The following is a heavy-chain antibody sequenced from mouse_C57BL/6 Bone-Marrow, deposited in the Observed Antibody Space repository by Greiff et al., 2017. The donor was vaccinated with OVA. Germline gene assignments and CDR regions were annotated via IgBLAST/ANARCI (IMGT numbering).Heavy chain of an antibody. Sequence: EVQLVESGGGLVQSGRSLRLSCSTSGFTFSDFYMEWVRQAPGKGLEWIAASRNKANDYTTEYSASVKGRFIVSRDTSQSILYLQMNALRAEDTAIYYCARDATTGSFAYWGQGTLVTVSA. D-gene: IGHD4-1*02. CDR1: GFTFSDFY. CDR2: SRNKANDYTT. J-gene: IGHJ3*01. CDR3: ARDATTGSFAY. V-gene: IGHV7-1*01.